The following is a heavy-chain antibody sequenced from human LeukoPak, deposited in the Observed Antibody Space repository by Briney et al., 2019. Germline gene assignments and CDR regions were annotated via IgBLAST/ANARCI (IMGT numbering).Heavy chain of an antibody. CDR3: AGRIAVAGTSYYYYGIDV. J-gene: IGHJ6*02. D-gene: IGHD6-19*01. CDR2: IYYSGST. V-gene: IGHV4-39*01. Sequence: SETLSLTCTVSGGSISSSSYYWGWIRQPPGKGLEWIGSIYYSGSTYYNPSLKSRVTISVDTSKNQFSLKLSSVTAADTAVYYCAGRIAVAGTSYYYYGIDVWGQGTTVTVSS. CDR1: GGSISSSSYY.